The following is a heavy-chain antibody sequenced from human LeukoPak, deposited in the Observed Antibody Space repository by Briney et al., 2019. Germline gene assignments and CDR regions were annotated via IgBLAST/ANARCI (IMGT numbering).Heavy chain of an antibody. CDR1: GFTVSSNY. V-gene: IGHV3-53*01. CDR2: IYSGGST. Sequence: GGSLRLSCAASGFTVSSNYRSWVRQAPGKGLEWISDIYSGGSTYYADSVKGRFTISRDNSKNTLYLQMNSLRAEDTAVYYCARSATYDYGSGSYSDYYYGMDVWGRGTTVTVSS. CDR3: ARSATYDYGSGSYSDYYYGMDV. J-gene: IGHJ6*02. D-gene: IGHD3-10*01.